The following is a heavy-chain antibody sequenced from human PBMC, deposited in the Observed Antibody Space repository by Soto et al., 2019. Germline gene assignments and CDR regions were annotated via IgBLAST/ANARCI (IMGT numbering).Heavy chain of an antibody. CDR2: INHSGST. CDR1: GGSFSGYY. V-gene: IGHV4-34*01. Sequence: SETLSLTCAVYGGSFSGYYWSWIRQPPGKGLEWIGEINHSGSTNYNPSLKSRVTISVDTSKNQFSLKLSSVTAADTAVYYCARGRYNSRRFDYWGQGTLVTVSS. CDR3: ARGRYNSRRFDY. J-gene: IGHJ4*02. D-gene: IGHD1-20*01.